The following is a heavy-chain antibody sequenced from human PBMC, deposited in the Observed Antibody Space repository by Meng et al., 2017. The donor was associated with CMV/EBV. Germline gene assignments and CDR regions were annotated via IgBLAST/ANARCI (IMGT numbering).Heavy chain of an antibody. CDR2: ISAYNGNT. V-gene: IGHV1-18*01. CDR3: ARDGDSSGYYYPIYFDY. Sequence: YTFTSYGISWVRQAPGQGLEWMGWISAYNGNTNYAQKLQGRVTMTTDTSTSTAYMELRSLRSDDTAVYYCARDGDSSGYYYPIYFDYWGQGTLVTVSS. J-gene: IGHJ4*02. CDR1: YTFTSYG. D-gene: IGHD3-22*01.